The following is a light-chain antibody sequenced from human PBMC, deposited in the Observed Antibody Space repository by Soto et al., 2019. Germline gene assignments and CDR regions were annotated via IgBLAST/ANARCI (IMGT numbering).Light chain of an antibody. CDR1: QSFRGL. V-gene: IGKV3D-15*01. J-gene: IGKJ5*01. CDR3: QQYNNWIT. CDR2: SAS. Sequence: EVVLTQSPVTLSLSPGERATLSCRASQSFRGLLAWYQQKPGQAPRLLIYSASTRATGIPATLSGSGSGTEFTLTISSLQSEDFAVYYCQQYNNWITFGQGTRLEIK.